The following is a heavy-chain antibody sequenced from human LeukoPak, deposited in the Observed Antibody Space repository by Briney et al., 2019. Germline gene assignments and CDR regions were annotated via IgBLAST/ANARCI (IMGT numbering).Heavy chain of an antibody. Sequence: ASVKVSCKASGYTFTDYYMHWVRQAPGQGLEWMGWINPNSGGTNYAQKFQGRVTMTRDTSISTAYMELSRLRSDDTAVYYCARDRSPSGYIVVVPAATTYYYYGMDVWGQGTTVTVSS. D-gene: IGHD2-2*01. V-gene: IGHV1-2*02. CDR1: GYTFTDYY. J-gene: IGHJ6*02. CDR3: ARDRSPSGYIVVVPAATTYYYYGMDV. CDR2: INPNSGGT.